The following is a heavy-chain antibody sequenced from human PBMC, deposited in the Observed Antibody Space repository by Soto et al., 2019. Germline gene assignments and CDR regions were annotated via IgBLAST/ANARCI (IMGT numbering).Heavy chain of an antibody. Sequence: QVQLKQSGPRLARPSGTLSLTCVVSGGSISSTNWWTWVRQTPGKGLEWIGEVYHTGRTKYNPSLKHRATISVDKSNNHFSLNLKSVPAADTAVYYCATLPPRIVVVVLPIPSWGQGTLVTVSS. D-gene: IGHD2-15*01. V-gene: IGHV4-4*02. J-gene: IGHJ4*02. CDR2: VYHTGRT. CDR1: GGSISSTNW. CDR3: ATLPPRIVVVVLPIPS.